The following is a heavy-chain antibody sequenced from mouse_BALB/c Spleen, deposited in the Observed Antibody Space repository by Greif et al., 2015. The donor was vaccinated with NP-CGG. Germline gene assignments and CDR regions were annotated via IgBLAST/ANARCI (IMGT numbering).Heavy chain of an antibody. CDR2: IWAGGST. V-gene: IGHV2-9*02. CDR1: GFSLTSYG. CDR3: AREATLLWYPFAY. Sequence: QVQLKESGPGLVAPSQSLSITCTVSGFSLTSYGVHWVRQPPGKGLEWLGVIWAGGSTNYNSALMSRLSISKDNSKSQVFLKMNSLQTDDTAMYYCAREATLLWYPFAYWGQGTLVTVSA. J-gene: IGHJ3*01. D-gene: IGHD2-10*01.